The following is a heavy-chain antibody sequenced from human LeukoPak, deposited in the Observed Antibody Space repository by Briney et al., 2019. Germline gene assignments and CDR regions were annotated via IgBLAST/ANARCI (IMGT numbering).Heavy chain of an antibody. V-gene: IGHV3-53*01. CDR3: ARGLISSSWVDYFDY. J-gene: IGHJ4*02. CDR1: GFTVSSNY. D-gene: IGHD6-13*01. Sequence: GGSLRLSCAASGFTVSSNYMSWVRQAPGKGLEWVSVIYSGGSTYYADSVKGRFTISRDNSKNTLYLQMNSLRAEDTAVYYCARGLISSSWVDYFDYWGQGTLVTVSS. CDR2: IYSGGST.